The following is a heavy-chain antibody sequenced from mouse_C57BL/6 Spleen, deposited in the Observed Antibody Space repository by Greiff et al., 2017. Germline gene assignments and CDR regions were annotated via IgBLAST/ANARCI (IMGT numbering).Heavy chain of an antibody. CDR1: GFNIKDYY. Sequence: EVHLVESGAELVKPGASVKLSCTASGFNIKDYYMPWVHQRTDQGLEWIGRIDPGDGETKYAPKFQGNATITADTSSNTAYLQLSSLTSDDTAVYYAASSDYSNSHYAMDYWGQGTSVTVSS. D-gene: IGHD2-5*01. CDR3: ASSDYSNSHYAMDY. J-gene: IGHJ4*01. V-gene: IGHV14-2*01. CDR2: IDPGDGET.